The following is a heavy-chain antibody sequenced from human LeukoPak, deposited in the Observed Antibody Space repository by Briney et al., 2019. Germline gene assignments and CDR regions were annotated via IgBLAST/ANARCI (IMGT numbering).Heavy chain of an antibody. J-gene: IGHJ3*02. D-gene: IGHD3-22*01. CDR2: INHSGST. CDR1: GGSISSYY. Sequence: SEILSLTCTVSGGSISSYYWSWIRQPPGKGLEWIGEINHSGSTNYNPSLKSRVTISVDTSKNQFSLKLSSVTAADTAVYYCARGPYSYDSSGAFDIWGQGTMVTVSS. V-gene: IGHV4-34*01. CDR3: ARGPYSYDSSGAFDI.